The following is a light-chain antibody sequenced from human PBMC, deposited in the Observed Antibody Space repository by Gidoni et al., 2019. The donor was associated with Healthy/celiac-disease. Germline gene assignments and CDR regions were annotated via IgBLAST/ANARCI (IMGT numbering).Light chain of an antibody. J-gene: IGKJ1*01. Sequence: EIVMTRSPATWSVSPGGRPTLSCRPSHSVSSYLDWYQQKPGQPPRLLIYGASTRASGIPARFSGSGSGTEFTLTIRRLQSEDFGVYYCQQCNNWPRTFGQGTKVEIK. CDR3: QQCNNWPRT. CDR1: HSVSSY. CDR2: GAS. V-gene: IGKV3-15*01.